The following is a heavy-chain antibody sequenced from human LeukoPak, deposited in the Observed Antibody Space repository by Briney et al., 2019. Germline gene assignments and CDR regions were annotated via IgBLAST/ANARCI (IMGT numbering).Heavy chain of an antibody. D-gene: IGHD6-6*01. CDR2: IKQDESEK. CDR1: GFIFSSYW. CDR3: ARQYSSSPNWFDP. V-gene: IGHV3-7*01. Sequence: GGSLRLSCEASGFIFSSYWMSWVRQAPGKGLEWVANIKQDESEKYYVDSVRGRFTISRDNAKNSLYLQMNSLRAEDTAVYYCARQYSSSPNWFDPWGQGTLVTVSS. J-gene: IGHJ5*02.